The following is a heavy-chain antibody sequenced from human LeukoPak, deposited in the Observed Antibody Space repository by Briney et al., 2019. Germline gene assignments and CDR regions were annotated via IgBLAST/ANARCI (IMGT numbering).Heavy chain of an antibody. Sequence: ASVKVSCKASGYTFTSYYMHWVRQAPGQGLEWMGIINPSGGSTSYAQKFQGRVTMTRDTSTSTVYMELSSLRSEDTAVYYCARGDWIAAANYYYGMDVWGQGTTVTVFS. J-gene: IGHJ6*02. D-gene: IGHD6-13*01. CDR1: GYTFTSYY. CDR2: INPSGGST. CDR3: ARGDWIAAANYYYGMDV. V-gene: IGHV1-46*01.